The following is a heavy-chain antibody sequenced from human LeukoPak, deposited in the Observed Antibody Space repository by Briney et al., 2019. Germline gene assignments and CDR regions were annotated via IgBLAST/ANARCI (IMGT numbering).Heavy chain of an antibody. Sequence: ASVKVSCKASGYTFTSYDINWERQATGQGLEWMGWMNPNSGNTGYAQKFQGRVTMTRNTSISTAYMELSSLRSEDTAVYYCAIRYGSGEKYYYYYYMDVWGKGTTVTVSS. CDR2: MNPNSGNT. CDR3: AIRYGSGEKYYYYYYMDV. V-gene: IGHV1-8*01. CDR1: GYTFTSYD. D-gene: IGHD3-10*01. J-gene: IGHJ6*03.